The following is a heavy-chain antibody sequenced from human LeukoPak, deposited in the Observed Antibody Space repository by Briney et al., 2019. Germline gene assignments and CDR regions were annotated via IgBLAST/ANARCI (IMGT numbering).Heavy chain of an antibody. D-gene: IGHD5-24*01. J-gene: IGHJ4*02. CDR3: ARGGDGYNHVDY. Sequence: PSETLSLTCTVSTDSLSGHYWSWIRQPPGKGLEWIAYIYSSGTTKYNPSLNSRVTISLDASKNQFSLNLTSVTAADTAVYYCARGGDGYNHVDYWGQGTLVTVSS. CDR1: TDSLSGHY. CDR2: IYSSGTT. V-gene: IGHV4-59*11.